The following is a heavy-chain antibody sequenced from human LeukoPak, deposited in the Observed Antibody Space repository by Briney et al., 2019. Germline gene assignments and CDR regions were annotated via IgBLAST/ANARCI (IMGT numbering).Heavy chain of an antibody. V-gene: IGHV3-11*01. D-gene: IGHD3-3*01. CDR1: GFTFSDYY. CDR3: ARVRVDDFWSGYYDFDY. CDR2: ISSSGSTI. Sequence: GGSLRLSCAASGFTFSDYYMSWIRQAPGKGLEWVSYISSSGSTIYYADSVKGRFTISRDNAKNSLYLQMNSLRAEDTALYHCARVRVDDFWSGYYDFDYWGQGTLVTVSS. J-gene: IGHJ4*02.